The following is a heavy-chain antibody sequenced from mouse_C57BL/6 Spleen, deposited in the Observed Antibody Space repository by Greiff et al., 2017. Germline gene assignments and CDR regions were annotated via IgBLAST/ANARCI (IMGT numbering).Heavy chain of an antibody. Sequence: EVQLQESGPELVKPGASVKISCKASGYSFTGYYMNWVKQSPEKSLEWIGEINPSTGGTTYNQKFKAKATLTVDKSSSTAYMQLKSLTSEDSAVYYCARSVRGYAMDYWGQGTSVTVSS. CDR3: ARSVRGYAMDY. J-gene: IGHJ4*01. V-gene: IGHV1-42*01. D-gene: IGHD2-14*01. CDR1: GYSFTGYY. CDR2: INPSTGGT.